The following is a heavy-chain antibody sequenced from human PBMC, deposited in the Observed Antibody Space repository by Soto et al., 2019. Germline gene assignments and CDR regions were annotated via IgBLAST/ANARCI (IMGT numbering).Heavy chain of an antibody. D-gene: IGHD3-16*01. V-gene: IGHV4-4*02. Sequence: QVQLQESGPGLVKPSGTLSLSCAVSGGSISSSHWWTWVRQPPGKGLEWIGEIYHSGSTNYNPSPKSGVTISVEPPRTQFPRNLSSGPAADTAVYYCGSPGGGEDYWGQGILVTVSS. CDR3: GSPGGGEDY. CDR1: GGSISSSHW. CDR2: IYHSGST. J-gene: IGHJ4*02.